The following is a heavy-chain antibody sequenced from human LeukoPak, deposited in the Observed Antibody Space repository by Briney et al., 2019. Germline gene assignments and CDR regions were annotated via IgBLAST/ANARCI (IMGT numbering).Heavy chain of an antibody. CDR2: IIPSFGTA. CDR1: GGTFSSYA. D-gene: IGHD3-3*01. Sequence: GSSVKVSCKASGGTFSSYAISWGRQAPGPGLEWMGGIIPSFGTANYAQKFQGRVTITTDESTSTAYMELSSLRSEDTAVYYCARAGLRFNWFDPWGQGTLVTVSS. J-gene: IGHJ5*02. V-gene: IGHV1-69*05. CDR3: ARAGLRFNWFDP.